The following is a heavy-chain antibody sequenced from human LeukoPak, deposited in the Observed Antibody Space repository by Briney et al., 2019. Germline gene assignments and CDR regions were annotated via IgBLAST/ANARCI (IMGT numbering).Heavy chain of an antibody. CDR2: FDPEDEET. D-gene: IGHD4-11*01. Sequence: ASVKVSCKVSGSTLSKLAMHWVRQAPGKGLEWMGGFDPEDEETLYSQKFQGRLTMTEDTSTDTAYMELSSLRSEDTAVYYCATAFYMHLMTTRDYYYMDVWGKGTTVTISS. J-gene: IGHJ6*03. CDR1: GSTLSKLA. V-gene: IGHV1-24*01. CDR3: ATAFYMHLMTTRDYYYMDV.